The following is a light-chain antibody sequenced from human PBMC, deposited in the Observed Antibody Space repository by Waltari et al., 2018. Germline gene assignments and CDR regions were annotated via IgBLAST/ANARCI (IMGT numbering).Light chain of an antibody. J-gene: IGLJ2*01. V-gene: IGLV2-8*01. CDR1: SDDVGGYNY. CDR2: QVS. CDR3: SSFAGSNAVL. Sequence: SALTQPPSASGSPGQSVTISCPGTSDDVGGYNYFSWYQQHPGKAPKFLIYQVSNRPSGVPDRFSGSKSGNTASLTVSGLQAEDEADYYCSSFAGSNAVLFGGGTKLTVL.